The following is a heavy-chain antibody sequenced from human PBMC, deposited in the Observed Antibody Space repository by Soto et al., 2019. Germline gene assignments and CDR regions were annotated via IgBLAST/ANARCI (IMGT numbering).Heavy chain of an antibody. V-gene: IGHV6-1*01. Sequence: SQTLSLTCAISGDSVSSNSAAWNWIRQSPSRGLEWLGRTYYRSKWYNDYAVSVKSRITINPDTSKNQFSLQLNSVTPEDTAVYFCARLQRLDETQYYYCGTGMDVWGQGTTVTVSS. J-gene: IGHJ6*02. D-gene: IGHD6-25*01. CDR1: GDSVSSNSAA. CDR3: ARLQRLDETQYYYCGTGMDV. CDR2: TYYRSKWYN.